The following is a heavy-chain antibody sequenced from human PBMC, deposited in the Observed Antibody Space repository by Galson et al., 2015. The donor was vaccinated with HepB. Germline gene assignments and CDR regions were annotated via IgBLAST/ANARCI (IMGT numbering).Heavy chain of an antibody. V-gene: IGHV3-9*01. CDR1: GFTFDDYA. CDR2: ISWNSGSI. Sequence: SLRLSCAASGFTFDDYAMHWVRQAPGKGLEWVSGISWNSGSIGYADSVKGRFTISRDNAKNSLYLQMNSLRAEDTALYYCAKELVPEKTTVTTDVAFDIWGQGTMVTVSS. J-gene: IGHJ3*02. CDR3: AKELVPEKTTVTTDVAFDI. D-gene: IGHD4-17*01.